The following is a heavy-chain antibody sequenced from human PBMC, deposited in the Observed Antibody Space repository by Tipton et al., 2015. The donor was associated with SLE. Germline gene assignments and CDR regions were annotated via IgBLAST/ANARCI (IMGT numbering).Heavy chain of an antibody. J-gene: IGHJ1*01. D-gene: IGHD3-10*01. CDR3: ARHGQSSETTMVRGVIGFQH. Sequence: VQLVQSGAEVKKPGESLKISCKGSGYSFTSYWIGWVRKMPGKGLEWMGIIYPGDSDTRYSPSFQGQVTISADKSISTAYLQWSSLKASDTAMYYCARHGQSSETTMVRGVIGFQHWGQGTLVTVSS. CDR2: IYPGDSDT. V-gene: IGHV5-51*01. CDR1: GYSFTSYW.